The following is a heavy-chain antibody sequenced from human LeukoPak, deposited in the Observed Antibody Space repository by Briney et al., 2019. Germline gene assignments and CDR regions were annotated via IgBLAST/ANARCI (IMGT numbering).Heavy chain of an antibody. CDR1: GFTFSRYA. J-gene: IGHJ4*02. V-gene: IGHV3-64*01. D-gene: IGHD1-20*01. CDR2: ISSNGGST. CDR3: ARDFGLTGKVDY. Sequence: GGSLRLSCAASGFTFSRYAMHWVRQAQGKGLESVSDISSNGGSTYYANSVKGRFTISRDNSKDTLYLQMGSLRAEDLAVYYCARDFGLTGKVDYWGQGTLVTVSS.